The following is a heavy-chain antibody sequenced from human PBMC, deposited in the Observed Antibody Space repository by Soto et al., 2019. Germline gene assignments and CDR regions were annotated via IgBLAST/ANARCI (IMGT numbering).Heavy chain of an antibody. Sequence: GGSLRLSCATSGFTFINHAMTWFRQAPGKAPQWVATVDGSGAAPFYAESVKGRLTISRANSTITLYLQMNSLRAEATAFYSFAKLELCVTCHLAYQSSLDSWGQGTMVTVYS. D-gene: IGHD3-3*01. V-gene: IGHV3-23*01. J-gene: IGHJ4*02. CDR3: AKLELCVTCHLAYQSSLDS. CDR2: VDGSGAAP. CDR1: GFTFINHA.